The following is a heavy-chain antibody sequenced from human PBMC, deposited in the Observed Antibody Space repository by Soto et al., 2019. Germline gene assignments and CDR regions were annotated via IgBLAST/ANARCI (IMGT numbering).Heavy chain of an antibody. Sequence: PGGSLRLSCAASGFTFSTYGMHWVRQAPVKGLEWVAVISYDGSNKYYADSVKGRFTISRDNSKSTLYLQMNSLRAEDTAVYYCARSEYSYGHFDYWGQGTLVTVSS. D-gene: IGHD5-18*01. V-gene: IGHV3-30*03. CDR1: GFTFSTYG. J-gene: IGHJ4*02. CDR3: ARSEYSYGHFDY. CDR2: ISYDGSNK.